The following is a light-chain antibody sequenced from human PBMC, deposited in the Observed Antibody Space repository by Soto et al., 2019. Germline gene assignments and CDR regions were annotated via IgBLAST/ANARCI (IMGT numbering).Light chain of an antibody. Sequence: DIQMTQSPSTLSASVGDRVTITCRASQSISSWLAWYQQKPGKAPKLLIYDASSLESGVPSRFSGSGSGTEFTLTISSLQPDDFATYYRQQYNSFQYPFGQGTKLEIK. V-gene: IGKV1-5*01. CDR3: QQYNSFQYP. J-gene: IGKJ2*01. CDR1: QSISSW. CDR2: DAS.